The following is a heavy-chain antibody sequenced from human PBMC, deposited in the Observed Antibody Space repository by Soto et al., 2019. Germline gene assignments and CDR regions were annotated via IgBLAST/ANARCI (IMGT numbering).Heavy chain of an antibody. Sequence: LRLSCAGSGFTFRWFGMNWVRQAPGKGLEWVARIPNDGSNEYYVDSVKGRFTISRDNSKNTLYLQMDSLRAEDTAVYYCAKGEVRGIIPSYFDYWGLGTLVTVSS. CDR2: IPNDGSNE. J-gene: IGHJ4*02. CDR3: AKGEVRGIIPSYFDY. CDR1: GFTFRWFG. V-gene: IGHV3-30*18. D-gene: IGHD3-10*01.